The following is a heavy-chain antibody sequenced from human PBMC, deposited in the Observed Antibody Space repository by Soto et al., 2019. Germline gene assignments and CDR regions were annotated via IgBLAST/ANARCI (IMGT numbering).Heavy chain of an antibody. CDR3: AKAREAYYYGSGSSIDY. V-gene: IGHV3-30*04. CDR1: GFTFSSYA. D-gene: IGHD3-10*01. J-gene: IGHJ4*02. Sequence: GGSLRLSCAASGFTFSSYAMHWVRQAPGKGLEWVAVISYDGSNKYYADSVKGRFTISRDNSKNTLYLQVNSLRAEDTAVYYCAKAREAYYYGSGSSIDYWGQGTLVTVSS. CDR2: ISYDGSNK.